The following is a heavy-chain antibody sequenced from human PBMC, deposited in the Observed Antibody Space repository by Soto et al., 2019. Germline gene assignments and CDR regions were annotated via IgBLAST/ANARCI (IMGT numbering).Heavy chain of an antibody. D-gene: IGHD5-18*01. V-gene: IGHV3-33*01. J-gene: IGHJ4*02. Sequence: QVQLVESGGGVVQPGRSLRLSCAASGFTFSSYGMHWVRQAPGKGLEWVAVIWYDGSNKYYADSVKGRFTISRDNSKNPLYLQMNSLRAEDTAVYYCARGDSYVPFDYWGQGTLVTVSS. CDR3: ARGDSYVPFDY. CDR1: GFTFSSYG. CDR2: IWYDGSNK.